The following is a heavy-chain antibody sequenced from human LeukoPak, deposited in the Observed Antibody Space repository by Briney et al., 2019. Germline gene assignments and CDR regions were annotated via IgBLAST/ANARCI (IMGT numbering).Heavy chain of an antibody. V-gene: IGHV3-33*01. CDR1: VFILRIYD. D-gene: IGHD3-10*01. Sequence: GGSLRLPCAVSVFILRIYDMHGVPEAAGKGGVGVAVFWHDGTNKYCTDSVRRRFSISRDNSKNTLYLQMNSLRADDTDVYYCARANYGSGSNYLYGMDVWGQGTTVTVSS. J-gene: IGHJ6*02. CDR2: FWHDGTNK. CDR3: ARANYGSGSNYLYGMDV.